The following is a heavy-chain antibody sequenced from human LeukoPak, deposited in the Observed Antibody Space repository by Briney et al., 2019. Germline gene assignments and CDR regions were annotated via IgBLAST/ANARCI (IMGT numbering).Heavy chain of an antibody. CDR3: AREPYYYDSSGYQGYYYYYYMDV. Sequence: ASVKVSCKASGYTFTGYYMHWVRQAPGQGLEWMGWINPNSGGTNYAQKFQGRVTMTRDTSISTAYMELSRLRSDDTAVYYCAREPYYYDSSGYQGYYYYYYMDVWGKGTTVTVSS. V-gene: IGHV1-2*02. CDR2: INPNSGGT. D-gene: IGHD3-22*01. CDR1: GYTFTGYY. J-gene: IGHJ6*03.